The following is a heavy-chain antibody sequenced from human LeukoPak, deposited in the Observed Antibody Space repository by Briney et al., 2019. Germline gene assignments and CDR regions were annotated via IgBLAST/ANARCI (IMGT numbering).Heavy chain of an antibody. CDR1: GFTVSSNY. CDR2: IYSGGST. J-gene: IGHJ4*02. CDR3: ARVGFSRLPQASHSSGWYWANYFDY. Sequence: PGGSLRLSCAASGFTVSSNYMSWVRQAPGKGLEWVSVIYSGGSTYYADSVKGRFTISRDNSKNTLYLQMNSLRAEDTAVYYCARVGFSRLPQASHSSGWYWANYFDYWGQGTLVTVSS. V-gene: IGHV3-66*01. D-gene: IGHD6-19*01.